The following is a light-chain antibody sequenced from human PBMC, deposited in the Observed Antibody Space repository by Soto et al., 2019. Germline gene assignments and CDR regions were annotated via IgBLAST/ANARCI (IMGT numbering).Light chain of an antibody. V-gene: IGKV3-11*01. J-gene: IGKJ4*01. Sequence: EIVLTQSPATLSLSPGERATLSCRASQSVSSNLAWYQQKPGQAPRLLIYDASNRSTGIPARFSGRGSGEDFIHTISSQEPEDFAVYYCQERSNWPLTFGGGTKVEIK. CDR3: QERSNWPLT. CDR2: DAS. CDR1: QSVSSN.